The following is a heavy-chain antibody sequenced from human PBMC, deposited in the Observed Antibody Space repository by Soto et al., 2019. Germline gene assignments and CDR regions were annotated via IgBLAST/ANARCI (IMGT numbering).Heavy chain of an antibody. CDR2: IYYSGST. CDR1: GGSISSGGYY. CDR3: ATGRSGDYVWGSYRPLSPKYYFDY. Sequence: SETLSLTCTVSGGSISSGGYYWSWIRQHPGKGLEWIGYIYYSGSTYYNPSLKSRVTISVDTSKSQFSLKLSSVTAADTAVYYCATGRSGDYVWGSYRPLSPKYYFDYWGQGTLVTVAS. D-gene: IGHD3-16*02. V-gene: IGHV4-31*03. J-gene: IGHJ4*02.